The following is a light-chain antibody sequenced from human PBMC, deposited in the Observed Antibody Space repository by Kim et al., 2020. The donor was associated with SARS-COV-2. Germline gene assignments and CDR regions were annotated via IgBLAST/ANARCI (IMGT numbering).Light chain of an antibody. Sequence: SPGERATLCCRASQSVRSSYLAWYQQKPGQAPRLLIYGASSRATGIPDRFSGSGSGTDFTLTITRLEPEDFAVYYCQQYHSSPWTFGQGTKVDIK. CDR1: QSVRSSY. CDR3: QQYHSSPWT. V-gene: IGKV3-20*01. CDR2: GAS. J-gene: IGKJ1*01.